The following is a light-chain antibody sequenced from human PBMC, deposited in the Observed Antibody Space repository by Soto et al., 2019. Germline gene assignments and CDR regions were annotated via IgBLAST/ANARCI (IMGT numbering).Light chain of an antibody. V-gene: IGLV2-14*01. J-gene: IGLJ2*01. CDR2: DVS. Sequence: QSALTQPASVSGSPGQSITISCTGTSSDIGTYNYVSWYQQHPGKAPKLMISDVSDRPSGISHRFSGSKSANTASLTISGLQAEDEADYYCSSYTSNNTPIFGGGTKLTVL. CDR3: SSYTSNNTPI. CDR1: SSDIGTYNY.